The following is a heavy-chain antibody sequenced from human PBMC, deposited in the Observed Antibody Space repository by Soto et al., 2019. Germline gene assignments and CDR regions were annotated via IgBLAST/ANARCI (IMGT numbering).Heavy chain of an antibody. V-gene: IGHV4-31*03. CDR1: GGSISSFCYY. J-gene: IGHJ4*02. CDR2: IYYSGST. CDR3: ARGSSIWGSYRYTGPIVY. D-gene: IGHD3-16*02. Sequence: SETLSLTCTVSGGSISSFCYYWSWIRQHPGKGLEWIGYIYYSGSTYYNPSLKSRVTISVDTSKNQFSLKLSSVTAADTAVYYCARGSSIWGSYRYTGPIVYWGQGTLVTVSS.